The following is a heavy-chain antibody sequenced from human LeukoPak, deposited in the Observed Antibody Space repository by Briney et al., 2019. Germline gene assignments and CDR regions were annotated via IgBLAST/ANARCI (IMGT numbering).Heavy chain of an antibody. CDR2: IRGDEYGGTT. CDR1: GFPLADYG. D-gene: IGHD4-11*01. Sequence: PGGSLRLSCAASGFPLADYGMSWARQAPGKGLEWVGFIRGDEYGGTTDYVASVRGRFTISRDETKNIDSLQMNDLKMEDSAVYYCTVTTGDYWGQGTRVIVSS. V-gene: IGHV3-49*04. J-gene: IGHJ4*01. CDR3: TVTTGDY.